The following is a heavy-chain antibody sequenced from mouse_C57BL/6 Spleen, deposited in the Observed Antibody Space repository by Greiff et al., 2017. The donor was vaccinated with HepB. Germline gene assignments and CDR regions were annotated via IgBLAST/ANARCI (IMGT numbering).Heavy chain of an antibody. CDR2: ISSGGSYT. D-gene: IGHD2-4*01. Sequence: EVHLVESGGDLVKPGGSLKLSCAASGFTFSSYGMSWVRQTPVKRLEWVATISSGGSYTNYPDSVKGRFTISRDNAKNTLYLQMSSLKSEDTAMYYCARRGDYDGYYYAMDYWGQGTSVTVSS. V-gene: IGHV5-6*01. CDR3: ARRGDYDGYYYAMDY. CDR1: GFTFSSYG. J-gene: IGHJ4*01.